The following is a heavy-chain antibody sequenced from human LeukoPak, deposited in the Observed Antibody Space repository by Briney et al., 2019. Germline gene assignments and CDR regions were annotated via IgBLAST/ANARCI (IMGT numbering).Heavy chain of an antibody. D-gene: IGHD4-17*01. J-gene: IGHJ3*02. CDR2: INAGNGDT. CDR3: ARTYGDYEYAFDI. V-gene: IGHV1-3*01. CDR1: GYTFTTYA. Sequence: ASVKVSCKASGYTFTTYAMHWVRQAPGQRLEWMGWINAGNGDTKYSQKFQGRVTITRDTSASTAYMELSSLRSEDTAVYYCARTYGDYEYAFDIWGQGTMVTVSS.